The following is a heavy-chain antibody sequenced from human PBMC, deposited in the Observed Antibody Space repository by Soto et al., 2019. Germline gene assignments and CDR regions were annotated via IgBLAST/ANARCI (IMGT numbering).Heavy chain of an antibody. J-gene: IGHJ4*02. D-gene: IGHD3-22*01. CDR3: ASLRSHYYDSSGYYLVYYFDY. CDR2: ISSSSSYT. V-gene: IGHV3-11*06. Sequence: LRLSCAASGFTFSDYYMSWIRQAPGKGLEWVSYISSSSSYTNYAGSVKGRFTISRDNAKNSLYLQMNSLRAEDTAVYYCASLRSHYYDSSGYYLVYYFDYWGQGTLVTVSS. CDR1: GFTFSDYY.